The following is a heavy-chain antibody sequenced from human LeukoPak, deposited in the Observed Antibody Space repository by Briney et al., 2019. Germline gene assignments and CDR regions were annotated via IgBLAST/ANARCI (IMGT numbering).Heavy chain of an antibody. CDR1: GFIFRSYS. Sequence: PGGSLRLSCAASGFIFRSYSMNWVRQAPGKGLEWVSYISRSSSSIYYADSVKGRFTISRDNAKNSVYLQMNSLSDEDTAVYRCARDYGDHGEYFDCWGQGTLVTVSS. D-gene: IGHD4-17*01. V-gene: IGHV3-48*02. J-gene: IGHJ4*02. CDR3: ARDYGDHGEYFDC. CDR2: ISRSSSSI.